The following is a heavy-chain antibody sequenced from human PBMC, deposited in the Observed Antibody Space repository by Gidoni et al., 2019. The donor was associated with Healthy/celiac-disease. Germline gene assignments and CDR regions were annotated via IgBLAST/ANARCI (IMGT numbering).Heavy chain of an antibody. CDR2: INHSGST. CDR3: ARLLVGYCSGGSCDY. J-gene: IGHJ4*02. V-gene: IGHV4-34*01. Sequence: QVQLQQWCAGLLQPSETLSLTFAVYGGSFSGYYWRWIRQPPGKGLEWIGEINHSGSTNYNPSLKSRVTISVDTSKNQFALKLSSVTAADTAVYYCARLLVGYCSGGSCDYWGQGTLVTVSS. CDR1: GGSFSGYY. D-gene: IGHD2-15*01.